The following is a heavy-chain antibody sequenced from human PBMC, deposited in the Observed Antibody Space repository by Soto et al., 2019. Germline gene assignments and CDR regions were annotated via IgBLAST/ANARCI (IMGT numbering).Heavy chain of an antibody. D-gene: IGHD4-17*01. Sequence: SGPTLVNPTQTLTLTCTFSGFSLSTSGVGVGWIRQPPGKALEWLALIYWDDDKRYSPSLKSRLTITKDTSKNQVVLTMTNMDPVDTATYYCARGVYGDYVGWFDPWGQGTLVTV. CDR2: IYWDDDK. CDR3: ARGVYGDYVGWFDP. J-gene: IGHJ5*02. V-gene: IGHV2-5*02. CDR1: GFSLSTSGVG.